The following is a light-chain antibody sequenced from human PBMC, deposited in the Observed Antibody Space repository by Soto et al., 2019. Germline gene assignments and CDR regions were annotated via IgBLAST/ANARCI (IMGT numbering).Light chain of an antibody. J-gene: IGKJ3*01. Sequence: EIVLTQSPGILSLSPGERATLACRVSQSISSDHLAWYQQRPGQSPRLLIYGASSRTTGVPDRFSGSGSGTDFTLTISRLEPEDFAVYYCQHYRSAPFTFGPGTKVDIK. V-gene: IGKV3-20*01. CDR3: QHYRSAPFT. CDR2: GAS. CDR1: QSISSDH.